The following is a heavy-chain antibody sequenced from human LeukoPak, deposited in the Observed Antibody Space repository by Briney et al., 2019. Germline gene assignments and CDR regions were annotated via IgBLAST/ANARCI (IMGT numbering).Heavy chain of an antibody. V-gene: IGHV4-4*09. D-gene: IGHD2-2*01. CDR3: TRSGYCSSTSCSMPLDY. Sequence: PSETLSLTCTDSGGSISSYYWSWIRQPPGKGLEWIGYTYTSGSTNYNPSLKSRVTISVDTSKNQFSLKLSSVTAADTAVYYCTRSGYCSSTSCSMPLDYWGQGTLVTVSS. CDR2: TYTSGST. CDR1: GGSISSYY. J-gene: IGHJ4*02.